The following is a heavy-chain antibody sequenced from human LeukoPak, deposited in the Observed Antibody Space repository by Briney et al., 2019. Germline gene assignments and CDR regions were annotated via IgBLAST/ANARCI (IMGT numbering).Heavy chain of an antibody. Sequence: SETLSLTCTVSGGSISSSSYYWGWIRQPPGKGLEWIGSIYYSGSTYYNPSLKSRVTISVDTSKNQFSLKLSSVTAADTAVYYCATLSPSDYCSSTSCYTFDYWGQGTLVTVSS. J-gene: IGHJ4*02. CDR1: GGSISSSSYY. V-gene: IGHV4-39*01. D-gene: IGHD2-2*02. CDR2: IYYSGST. CDR3: ATLSPSDYCSSTSCYTFDY.